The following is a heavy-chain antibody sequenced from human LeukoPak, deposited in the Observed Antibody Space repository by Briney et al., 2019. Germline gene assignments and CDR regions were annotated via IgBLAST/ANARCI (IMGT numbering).Heavy chain of an antibody. V-gene: IGHV4-39*07. J-gene: IGHJ4*02. D-gene: IGHD3-10*02. Sequence: SETLSLTCTVSGGSISSGSYYWSWIRQPPGKGLEWIGSIYHSGSTYYNPSLKSRVTISVDTSKNQFSLKLSSVTAADTAVYYCARDPMGLWSGWGQGTLVTVSS. CDR2: IYHSGST. CDR1: GGSISSGSYY. CDR3: ARDPMGLWSG.